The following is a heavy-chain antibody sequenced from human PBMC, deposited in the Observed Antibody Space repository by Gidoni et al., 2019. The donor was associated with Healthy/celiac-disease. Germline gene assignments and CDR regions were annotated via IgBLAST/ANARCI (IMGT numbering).Heavy chain of an antibody. D-gene: IGHD6-13*01. V-gene: IGHV3-21*01. CDR1: GFPFRSYS. J-gene: IGHJ1*01. Sequence: EVQLVESGGGLVKPGGSLRLSCAASGFPFRSYSMNWVRQAPGKGLDWVSSISSSSSYIYYADSVKGRFTISRDNAKNSLYLQMNSLRAEDTAVYYCAREAIAAAGSDSYFQHWGQGTLVTVSS. CDR3: AREAIAAAGSDSYFQH. CDR2: ISSSSSYI.